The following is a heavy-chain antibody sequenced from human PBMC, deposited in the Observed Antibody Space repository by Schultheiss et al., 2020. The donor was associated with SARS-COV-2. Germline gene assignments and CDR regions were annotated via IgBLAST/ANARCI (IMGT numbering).Heavy chain of an antibody. D-gene: IGHD6-13*01. V-gene: IGHV3-66*01. CDR3: ASRYSSSWDDAFDI. CDR1: GFTVSSNY. Sequence: GGSLRLSCAASGFTVSSNYMSWVRQAPGKGLEWVSVIYSGGSTYYADSVKGRFTISRDNSKNTLYLQMNSLRAEDTAVYYCASRYSSSWDDAFDIWGQGTMVTVSS. CDR2: IYSGGST. J-gene: IGHJ3*02.